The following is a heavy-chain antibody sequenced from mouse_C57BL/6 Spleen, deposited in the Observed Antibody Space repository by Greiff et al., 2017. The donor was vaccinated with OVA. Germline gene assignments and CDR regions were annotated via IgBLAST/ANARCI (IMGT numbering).Heavy chain of an antibody. D-gene: IGHD3-2*02. CDR3: ARGSSGFDY. J-gene: IGHJ2*01. V-gene: IGHV5-12*01. CDR1: GFTFSDYY. CDR2: ISNGGGST. Sequence: DVKLVESGGGLVQPGGSLKLSCAASGFTFSDYYMYWVRQTPEKRLEWVAYISNGGGSTYYPDTVKGRFTISRDNAKNTLYLQMSRLKSEDTAMYYCARGSSGFDYWGQGTTLTVSS.